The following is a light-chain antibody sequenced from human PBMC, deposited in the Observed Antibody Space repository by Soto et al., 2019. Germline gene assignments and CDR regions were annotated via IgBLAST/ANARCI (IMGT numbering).Light chain of an antibody. V-gene: IGKV3-20*01. Sequence: EIVLTQSPATLSVSPGERTTLSCRASQSISRYLAWYQQKPGQGPRLLIYGASSRATGTPDRFSGSGSGTDFTLTINRMEPDAFELYYCQQYGSSPPTFRQGTKVDI. CDR3: QQYGSSPPT. J-gene: IGKJ1*01. CDR1: QSISRY. CDR2: GAS.